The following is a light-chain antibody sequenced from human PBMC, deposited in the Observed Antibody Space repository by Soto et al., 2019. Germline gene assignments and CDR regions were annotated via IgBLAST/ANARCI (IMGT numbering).Light chain of an antibody. Sequence: DIQMTQSPSSLSASVGDRVTITCRASQSITNSLNWYQHKPGKAPTLVVYAASSLQSGVPSRFSGSGSGTDFTLTISSLQPEDFATYFFQQGHSMPFTFGPGN. V-gene: IGKV1-39*01. CDR3: QQGHSMPFT. J-gene: IGKJ3*01. CDR2: AAS. CDR1: QSITNS.